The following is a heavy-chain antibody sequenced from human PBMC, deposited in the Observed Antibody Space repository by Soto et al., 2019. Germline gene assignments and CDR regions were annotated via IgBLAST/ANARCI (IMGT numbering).Heavy chain of an antibody. CDR2: TSASGGNT. Sequence: GSLRLSCAASGFLFNSYAMSWVRQAPGKGLQWVATTSASGGNTYYADSVKGRFTISRDNSKNTLYLQMNSLRAEDTAVYYCAREGDEQQLVGAYYYYGMDVWGQGTTVTVSS. CDR3: AREGDEQQLVGAYYYYGMDV. V-gene: IGHV3-23*01. J-gene: IGHJ6*02. D-gene: IGHD6-13*01. CDR1: GFLFNSYA.